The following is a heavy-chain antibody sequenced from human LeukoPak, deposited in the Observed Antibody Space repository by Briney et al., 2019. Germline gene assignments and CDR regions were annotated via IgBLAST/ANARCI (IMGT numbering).Heavy chain of an antibody. CDR3: ARAGSSSRWVNDY. Sequence: VASVKVSCKASGYTFTKYGISWVRQAPGQGLEWMGWINPNSGGTNYAQKFQGRVTMTRDTSISTAYMELSRLRSDDTAVFYCARAGSSSRWVNDYWGQGTLVTVSS. D-gene: IGHD6-13*01. J-gene: IGHJ4*02. CDR2: INPNSGGT. CDR1: GYTFTKYG. V-gene: IGHV1-2*02.